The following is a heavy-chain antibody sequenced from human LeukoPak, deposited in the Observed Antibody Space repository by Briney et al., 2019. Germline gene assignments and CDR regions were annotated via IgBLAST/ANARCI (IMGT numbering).Heavy chain of an antibody. V-gene: IGHV3-23*01. D-gene: IGHD3-3*01. J-gene: IGHJ4*02. CDR1: GFTFSSYA. CDR3: ANPPSDYVFGGGYNTPLNS. Sequence: GGSLRLSCAASGFTFSSYAMSWVRQAPGKGLEWVSTISGSGGITYYADSVKGRFTISRDNSKNTLYLQMNSLRAEDTAVYYCANPPSDYVFGGGYNTPLNSGGKGTLVTVPS. CDR2: ISGSGGIT.